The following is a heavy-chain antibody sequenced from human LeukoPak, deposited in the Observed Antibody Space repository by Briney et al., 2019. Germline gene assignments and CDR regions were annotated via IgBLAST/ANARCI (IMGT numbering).Heavy chain of an antibody. D-gene: IGHD3-10*01. CDR2: IIPILGIA. J-gene: IGHJ5*02. CDR3: ARDSYGSGSYKNWFDP. V-gene: IGHV1-69*04. Sequence: ASVTVSCKASGGTFSSYAISWVRQAPGQGLEWMGRIIPILGIANYAQTFQGRVTITADKSTSTAYMELSSLRSEDTAVYYCARDSYGSGSYKNWFDPWGQGTLVTVSS. CDR1: GGTFSSYA.